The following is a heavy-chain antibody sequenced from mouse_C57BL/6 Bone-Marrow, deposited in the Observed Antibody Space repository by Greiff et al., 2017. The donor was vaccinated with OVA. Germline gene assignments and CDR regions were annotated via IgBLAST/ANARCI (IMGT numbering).Heavy chain of an antibody. CDR2: IYPRSGNT. Sequence: VKVVESGAELARPGASVKLSCKASGYTFTSYGISWVKQRPGQGLEWIGEIYPRSGNTYYNEKFKGKATLTADKYSSTAYMELRSLTSEDSAVYFCARDYYYGGSYDYWGQVTTLTVSS. J-gene: IGHJ2*01. D-gene: IGHD1-1*01. CDR3: ARDYYYGGSYDY. CDR1: GYTFTSYG. V-gene: IGHV1-81*01.